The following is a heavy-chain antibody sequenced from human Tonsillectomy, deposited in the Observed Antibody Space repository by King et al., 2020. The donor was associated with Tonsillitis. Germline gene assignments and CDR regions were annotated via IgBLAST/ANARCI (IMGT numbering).Heavy chain of an antibody. CDR1: GFTFSNYA. J-gene: IGHJ6*02. V-gene: IGHV3-30-3*01. CDR3: ARRDGVFDYYYYGMDV. Sequence: VQLVESGGGVVQPGRSLRLSCAASGFTFSNYAMHWVRQAPGKGLEWVAVISYDGSNKDYADSVKGRCTISRDNSKNTLYLQMNSLRAEDTAVYYCARRDGVFDYYYYGMDVWGQGTTVTVSS. D-gene: IGHD4-17*01. CDR2: ISYDGSNK.